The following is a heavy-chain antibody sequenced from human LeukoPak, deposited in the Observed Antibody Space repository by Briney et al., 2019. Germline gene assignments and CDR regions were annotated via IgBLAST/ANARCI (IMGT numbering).Heavy chain of an antibody. CDR3: ARWFMSTRELLRNWFDP. CDR1: GYTFTSYA. CDR2: INTNTGNP. Sequence: RRASVKVSCKASGYTFTSYAMNWVRQAPGQGLEWMGWINTNTGNPTYAQGFTGRFVFSLDTSVSTAYLQISSLKAEDTAVYYCARWFMSTRELLRNWFDPWGQGTLVTVSS. D-gene: IGHD1-26*01. V-gene: IGHV7-4-1*02. J-gene: IGHJ5*02.